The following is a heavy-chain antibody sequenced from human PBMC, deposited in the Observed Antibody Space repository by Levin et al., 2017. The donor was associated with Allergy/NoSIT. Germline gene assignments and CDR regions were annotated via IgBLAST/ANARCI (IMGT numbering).Heavy chain of an antibody. J-gene: IGHJ6*03. D-gene: IGHD1-14*01. CDR3: ARGRRSTGLYYYYYYYMDV. V-gene: IGHV1-8*01. Sequence: GASVKVSCKASGYTFTSYDINWVRQATGQGLEWMGWMNPNSGNTGYAQKFQGRVTMTRNTSISTAYMELSSLRSEDTAVYYCARGRRSTGLYYYYYYYMDVWGKGTTVTVSS. CDR1: GYTFTSYD. CDR2: MNPNSGNT.